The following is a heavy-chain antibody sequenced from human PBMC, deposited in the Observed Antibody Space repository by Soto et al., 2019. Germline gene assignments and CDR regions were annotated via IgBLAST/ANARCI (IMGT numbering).Heavy chain of an antibody. CDR3: ARVAGYYDFWSGAPGSWFDP. D-gene: IGHD3-3*01. Sequence: ASVKVSCKASGVTYSSYAISSVRQAPGQGLEWMGGIIPIFGTANYAQKFQGRVTITADESTSTAYMELSSLRSEDTAVYYCARVAGYYDFWSGAPGSWFDPWGQGTLVTVSS. CDR2: IIPIFGTA. CDR1: GVTYSSYA. V-gene: IGHV1-69*13. J-gene: IGHJ5*02.